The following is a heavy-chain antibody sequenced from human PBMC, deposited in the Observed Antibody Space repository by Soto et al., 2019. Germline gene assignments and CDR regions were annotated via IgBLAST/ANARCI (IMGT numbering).Heavy chain of an antibody. Sequence: GESLKISCNGSGYSFTSYWITWVRQMPGKGLEWMGRIDPRESYSSYSPSFQGHVTMSADKSLSTAYLQCSSLMASDTAMYSCARSCYCGSGSYYIFDYWGRGTLVTVSS. CDR3: ARSCYCGSGSYYIFDY. CDR1: GYSFTSYW. D-gene: IGHD3-10*01. J-gene: IGHJ4*02. V-gene: IGHV5-10-1*01. CDR2: IDPRESYS.